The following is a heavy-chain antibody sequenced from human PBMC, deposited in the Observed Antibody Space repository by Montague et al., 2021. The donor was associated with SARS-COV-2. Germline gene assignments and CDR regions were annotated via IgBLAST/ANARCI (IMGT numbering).Heavy chain of an antibody. CDR3: ARLNFRITIFGVVRSRVFDY. CDR1: GGSISSSSYY. D-gene: IGHD3-3*01. V-gene: IGHV4-39*01. Sequence: SETLSLTRTVSGGSISSSSYYWGWIRQPPGKGLEWIGSIYYSGSTYYNPSLKSRVTISVDTSKNQFSLKLSSVTAADTAVYYSARLNFRITIFGVVRSRVFDYWGQGTLVTVSS. J-gene: IGHJ4*02. CDR2: IYYSGST.